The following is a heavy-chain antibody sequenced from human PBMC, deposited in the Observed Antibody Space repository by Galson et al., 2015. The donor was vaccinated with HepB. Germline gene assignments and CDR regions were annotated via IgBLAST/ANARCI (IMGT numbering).Heavy chain of an antibody. Sequence: LSLTCTVSGGSISSGGYYWSWIRQHPGKGLEWIGEIYHSGSTYYNPSLKSRVTISVDTSKNQFSLKLSSVTAADTAVYYCARSLYYYDSSGYFSVWFDPWGQGTLVTVSS. CDR3: ARSLYYYDSSGYFSVWFDP. D-gene: IGHD3-22*01. CDR2: IYHSGST. J-gene: IGHJ5*02. V-gene: IGHV4-39*01. CDR1: GGSISSGGYY.